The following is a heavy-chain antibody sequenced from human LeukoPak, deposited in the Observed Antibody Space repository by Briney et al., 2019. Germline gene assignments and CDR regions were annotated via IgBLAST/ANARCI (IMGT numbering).Heavy chain of an antibody. CDR2: IKQDGSTK. CDR1: GFTFTNSW. CDR3: ARDTDGSLDY. Sequence: PGRSLRPSCAASGFTFTNSWMAWVRQAPGKGLEWVANIKQDGSTKHYADSLKGRFTISRDNPKNSLYLQMNSLRADDTAVYYCARDTDGSLDYWGQGILVTVAS. V-gene: IGHV3-7*01. D-gene: IGHD1-26*01. J-gene: IGHJ4*02.